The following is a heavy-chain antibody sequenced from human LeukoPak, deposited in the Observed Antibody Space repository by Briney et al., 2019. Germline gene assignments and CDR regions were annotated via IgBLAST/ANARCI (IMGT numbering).Heavy chain of an antibody. D-gene: IGHD1-26*01. V-gene: IGHV4-30-4*01. Sequence: SQTLSLTCTVSGGSLNRGDYYWSWIRQPPGKGLEWIGYIYYSGSAYYNPSLKSRVTISVDTSKNQFSLKLSSVTAADTAVYYCARYSGSYYLDFWGQGTLVTVSS. CDR3: ARYSGSYYLDF. CDR2: IYYSGSA. J-gene: IGHJ4*02. CDR1: GGSLNRGDYY.